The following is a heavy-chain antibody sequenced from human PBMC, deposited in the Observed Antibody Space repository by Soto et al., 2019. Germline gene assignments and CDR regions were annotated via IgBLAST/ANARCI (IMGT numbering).Heavy chain of an antibody. CDR3: AKDDYDILTGYYGMDV. Sequence: GWSLRLSCAASGFTFSSYAMSWVRQAPGKGLEWVSAISGSGGSTYYADSVKVRFTISRDNSKNTLYLQMNSLRAEDTAVYYCAKDDYDILTGYYGMDVWGQGTTVTVSS. D-gene: IGHD3-9*01. CDR1: GFTFSSYA. CDR2: ISGSGGST. J-gene: IGHJ6*02. V-gene: IGHV3-23*01.